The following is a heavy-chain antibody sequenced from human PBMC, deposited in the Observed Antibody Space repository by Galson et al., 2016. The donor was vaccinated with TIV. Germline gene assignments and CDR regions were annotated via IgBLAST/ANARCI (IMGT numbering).Heavy chain of an antibody. J-gene: IGHJ4*02. CDR3: ARDQDSGAYFDY. CDR1: F. Sequence: FWSWIRQHPGKGLEWIGYIYHSGSTHYNPSLKSRVAMSVDTSKNQFSLTLTSVTAADTAVYYCARDQDSGAYFDYWGQGTLVTVSS. D-gene: IGHD2-15*01. CDR2: IYHSGST. V-gene: IGHV4-31*02.